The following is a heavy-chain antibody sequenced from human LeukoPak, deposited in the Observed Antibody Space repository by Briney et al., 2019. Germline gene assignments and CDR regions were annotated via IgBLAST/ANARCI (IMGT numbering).Heavy chain of an antibody. CDR2: IKQDGSEK. CDR3: ARDPMNYDILTGYYRLSAFDI. D-gene: IGHD3-9*01. CDR1: GFTFSSYW. Sequence: SGGSPRLSCAASGFTFSSYWMSWVRQAPGEGLEWVANIKQDGSEKYYVDSVKGRFTISRDNAKNSLYLQMNSLRAEDTAVYYCARDPMNYDILTGYYRLSAFDIWGQGTMVTASS. V-gene: IGHV3-7*01. J-gene: IGHJ3*02.